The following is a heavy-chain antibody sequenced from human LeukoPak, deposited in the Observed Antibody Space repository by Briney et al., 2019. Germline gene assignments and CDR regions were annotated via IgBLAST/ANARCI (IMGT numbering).Heavy chain of an antibody. CDR2: IYHSGST. CDR3: ASQTYDFWSGYYISYFDY. J-gene: IGHJ4*02. CDR1: GYSISSGYY. V-gene: IGHV4-38-2*01. Sequence: SETLSLTCAVSGYSISSGYYWGWIRQPPGKGLEWIGSIYHSGSTYYNPSLKSRVTISVDTSKNQFSLKPSSVTAADTAVYYCASQTYDFWSGYYISYFDYWGQGTLVTVSS. D-gene: IGHD3-3*01.